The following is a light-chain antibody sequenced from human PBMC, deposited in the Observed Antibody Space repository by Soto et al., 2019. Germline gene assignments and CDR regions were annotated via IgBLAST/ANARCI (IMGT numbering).Light chain of an antibody. CDR1: QSVSTY. Sequence: EIVLTQAPATLSLSPGERATLSCRASQSVSTYLAWYQQQPGRAPRLLIYDASTRDTGIPTRFSGSGSGTDFTLTISNLEPEDFAVYYCQQYNHWPPWLTFGGGTKVEIK. J-gene: IGKJ4*01. CDR3: QQYNHWPPWLT. V-gene: IGKV3-11*01. CDR2: DAS.